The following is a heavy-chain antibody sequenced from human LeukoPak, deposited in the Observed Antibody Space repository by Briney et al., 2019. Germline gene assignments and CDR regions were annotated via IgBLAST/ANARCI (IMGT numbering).Heavy chain of an antibody. Sequence: PGGSLRLSCAASGFTFSSYWMHWVRQAPGKGLVWVSRINSDGSSTSNADSVKGRFTISRDNAKNTLYLQMNSLRAEDTAVYYCAKLIQLERSVDAFDIWGQGTMVTVSS. CDR2: INSDGSST. D-gene: IGHD1-1*01. CDR3: AKLIQLERSVDAFDI. J-gene: IGHJ3*02. V-gene: IGHV3-74*01. CDR1: GFTFSSYW.